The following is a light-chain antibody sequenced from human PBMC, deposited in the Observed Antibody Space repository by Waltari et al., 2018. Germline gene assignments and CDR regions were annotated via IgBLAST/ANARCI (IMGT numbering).Light chain of an antibody. J-gene: IGKJ1*01. CDR1: QNIGHY. CDR3: QHHFRLPAT. CDR2: ASS. Sequence: LSCRASQNIGHYLAWYQQTPGQAPRLLIYASSTRAAGIPDRFSGSGSGADFSLTITRLEPDDFAVYYCQHHFRLPATFGQGTKV. V-gene: IGKV3-20*01.